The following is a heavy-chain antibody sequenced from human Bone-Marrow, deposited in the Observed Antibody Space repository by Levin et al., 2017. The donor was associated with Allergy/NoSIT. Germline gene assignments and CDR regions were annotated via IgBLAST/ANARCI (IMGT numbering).Heavy chain of an antibody. V-gene: IGHV2-5*01. D-gene: IGHD3-10*01. CDR3: AHRRREGAGNLIME. J-gene: IGHJ4*02. CDR2: IYWNDDK. Sequence: SGPTLVKPTQALTLTCTFSGFSLSTSGVGVHWIRQPPGKALEWLAVIYWNDDKWYSPSLKSRLTITKGTSKNQVVLTMTKMDPVDTATYYCAHRRREGAGNLIMEWGQGTLVTVSS. CDR1: GFSLSTSGVG.